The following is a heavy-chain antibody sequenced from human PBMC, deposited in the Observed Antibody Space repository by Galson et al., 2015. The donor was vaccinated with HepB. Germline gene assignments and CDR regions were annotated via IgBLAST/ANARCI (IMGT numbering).Heavy chain of an antibody. V-gene: IGHV1-18*01. CDR2: ISTDKSKT. Sequence: SVKVSCKASGYTFTSFGISWVRQAPGQGLEWMGWISTDKSKTTYAEKFQGRFTMTTDTSTSTAYMELSSLRSDDTAVYFCARVWSGYDRWWRDNWYFDAWGRGTLVTVSS. CDR3: ARVWSGYDRWWRDNWYFDA. D-gene: IGHD3-3*01. CDR1: GYTFTSFG. J-gene: IGHJ2*01.